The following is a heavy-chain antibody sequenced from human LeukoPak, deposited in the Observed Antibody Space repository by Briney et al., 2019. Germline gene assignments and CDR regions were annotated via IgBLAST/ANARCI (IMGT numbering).Heavy chain of an antibody. V-gene: IGHV1-69*13. J-gene: IGHJ4*02. CDR2: IIPIFATA. D-gene: IGHD3-22*01. Sequence: SVKVSCTASGGTFSSYAISWVRQAPGQGLEWMGGIIPIFATANYAQKFQGRVAITADESTSTAYMELSSLRSEDTAVYYCARGPITTRSHFDYWGQGPLVTVSS. CDR3: ARGPITTRSHFDY. CDR1: GGTFSSYA.